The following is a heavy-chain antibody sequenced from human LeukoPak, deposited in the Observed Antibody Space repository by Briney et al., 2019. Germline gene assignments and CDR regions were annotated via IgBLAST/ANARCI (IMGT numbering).Heavy chain of an antibody. CDR2: ISSRGGST. CDR3: AKEGYSGSQFDY. Sequence: TGGSLGLSCAASGFTFSSYGMSWVRQAPGKGLEWVSGISSRGGSTYFADSVKGRFTISRDNSKNTLYVQMNSLRAEDTAVYYCAKEGYSGSQFDYWGQGTLVTVSS. V-gene: IGHV3-23*01. CDR1: GFTFSSYG. J-gene: IGHJ4*02. D-gene: IGHD1-26*01.